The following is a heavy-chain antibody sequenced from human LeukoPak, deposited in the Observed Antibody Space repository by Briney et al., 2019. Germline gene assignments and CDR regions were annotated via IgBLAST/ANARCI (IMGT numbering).Heavy chain of an antibody. CDR2: INPSGGST. J-gene: IGHJ6*02. V-gene: IGHV1-46*01. CDR3: AYVVPAARYYYGMDV. CDR1: GYTFTSYY. Sequence: ASVTVSCTASGYTFTSYYMHWVRQAPGQGLEWMGIINPSGGSTSYAQKFQGRVTMTRDTSTSTVYMELSSLRSEDTAVYYCAYVVPAARYYYGMDVWGQGTTVTVSS. D-gene: IGHD2-2*01.